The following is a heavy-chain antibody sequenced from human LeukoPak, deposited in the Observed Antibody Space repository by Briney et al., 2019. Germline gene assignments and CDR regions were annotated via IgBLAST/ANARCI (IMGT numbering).Heavy chain of an antibody. J-gene: IGHJ4*02. CDR3: ARDHCTNGVCPIQN. D-gene: IGHD2-8*01. V-gene: IGHV1-18*01. Sequence: ASVKVSCKASGYTFTSYGISWVRQAPGQGLEWMGWISAYNGNTNYAQKLQGRVTMTTDTSTSTAYMELRSLRSDDTAVYYCARDHCTNGVCPIQNWGQGTLVTVSS. CDR1: GYTFTSYG. CDR2: ISAYNGNT.